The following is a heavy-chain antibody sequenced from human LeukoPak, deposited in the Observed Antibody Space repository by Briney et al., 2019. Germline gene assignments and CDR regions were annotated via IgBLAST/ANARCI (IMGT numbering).Heavy chain of an antibody. V-gene: IGHV4-39*01. CDR3: ARTPRAGGYNLGLFDY. J-gene: IGHJ4*02. Sequence: PSETLSLTCTVSGGSISSSIYYWGWIRQPPGKGLEWIGRIYYSGSTYYNPSLKSRVTISVDTSKNQFSLKLSSVTAADTAVYYCARTPRAGGYNLGLFDYWVQGTLVTVSS. D-gene: IGHD5-24*01. CDR1: GGSISSSIYY. CDR2: IYYSGST.